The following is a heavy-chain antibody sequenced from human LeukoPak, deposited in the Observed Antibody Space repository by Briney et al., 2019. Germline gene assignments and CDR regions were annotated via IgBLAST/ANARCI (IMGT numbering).Heavy chain of an antibody. V-gene: IGHV3-9*01. CDR2: ISWNSGRI. CDR1: GFTFGDYA. J-gene: IGHJ4*02. CDR3: IKAQYCSTTSCNYFDY. D-gene: IGHD2-2*01. Sequence: GRSLRLSCAASGFTFGDYAMHWVRQAPGKGLEWVSGISWNSGRIDYADSVKGRFTISRDTAQNSLYLQMNSLKAEDTALYYCIKAQYCSTTSCNYFDYWGQGTLVTVSS.